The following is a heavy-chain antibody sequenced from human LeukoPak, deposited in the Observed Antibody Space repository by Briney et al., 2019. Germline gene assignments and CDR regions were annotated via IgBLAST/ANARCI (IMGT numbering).Heavy chain of an antibody. CDR2: IYSGGST. D-gene: IGHD3-22*01. Sequence: PGGSLRLSCAASGFTVSSNHMSWVRQAPGKGLEWVSVIYSGGSTSSADSVKGRFTISRDNSKNTLYLQMNSLRAEDTAVYYCARSYYFDSSGFYDYWGQGNLVTVSS. J-gene: IGHJ4*02. CDR3: ARSYYFDSSGFYDY. CDR1: GFTVSSNH. V-gene: IGHV3-53*01.